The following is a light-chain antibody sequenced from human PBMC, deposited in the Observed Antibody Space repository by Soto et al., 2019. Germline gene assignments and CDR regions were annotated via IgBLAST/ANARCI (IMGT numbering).Light chain of an antibody. Sequence: DIQMTQSPSSLSASVGDRVTITCQASRDIRKYLNWYQQKPGKAPKLLIYDASNLETGVTSRFSGSGSGTDFTFTISSLQSEDTATYYCQQYHTLVSFGGGTKVEIQ. CDR2: DAS. CDR3: QQYHTLVS. V-gene: IGKV1-33*01. CDR1: RDIRKY. J-gene: IGKJ4*01.